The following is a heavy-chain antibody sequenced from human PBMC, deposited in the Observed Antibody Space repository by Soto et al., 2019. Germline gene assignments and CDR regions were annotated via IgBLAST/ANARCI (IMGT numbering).Heavy chain of an antibody. V-gene: IGHV5-51*01. CDR1: GFNFNSYW. J-gene: IGHJ4*02. Sequence: GESLKISCQASGFNFNSYWIGWVRQMPGKGLEWMGIIFPGDSDTRYSPAFQGQVTISADKSLSTAYLHWNSLKASDTAIYYCARHTGYTFAYIDHWGQGTLVTVSS. CDR2: IFPGDSDT. CDR3: ARHTGYTFAYIDH. D-gene: IGHD5-18*01.